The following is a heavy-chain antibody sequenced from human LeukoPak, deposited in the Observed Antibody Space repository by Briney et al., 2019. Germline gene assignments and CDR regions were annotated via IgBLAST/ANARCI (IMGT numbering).Heavy chain of an antibody. CDR3: ASVDYASGRPFDC. CDR2: INPNSGVT. CDR1: GYSFIDYY. J-gene: IGHJ4*02. D-gene: IGHD3-10*01. V-gene: IGHV1-2*02. Sequence: GASVKVSCKASGYSFIDYYMHWMRQAPGQGLEWMGWINPNSGVTEYSKKFQGRVTVTRDTSITTAYMELKWLTSDGSAVYYCASVDYASGRPFDCWGQGTLVTVSS.